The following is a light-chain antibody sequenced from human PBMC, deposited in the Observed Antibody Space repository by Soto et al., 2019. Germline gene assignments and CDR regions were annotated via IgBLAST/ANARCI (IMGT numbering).Light chain of an antibody. Sequence: EIVMTQSPATLSVSPGERATLSCRASQSVSSKLAWYQQKPGQGPRLLIYGASTRATGIPARVSGSGSGTEFTLTISSLQSEDFAVYYCQHYSTWLWTFGQGTNVEIK. V-gene: IGKV3-15*01. CDR2: GAS. CDR3: QHYSTWLWT. CDR1: QSVSSK. J-gene: IGKJ1*01.